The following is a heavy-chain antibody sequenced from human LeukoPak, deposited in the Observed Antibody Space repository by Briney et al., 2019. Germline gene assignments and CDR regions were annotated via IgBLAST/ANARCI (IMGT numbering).Heavy chain of an antibody. CDR1: GGSISSYY. CDR3: ARALRFDWNDPPYFAY. J-gene: IGHJ4*02. CDR2: IYYSGST. D-gene: IGHD1-1*01. Sequence: SETLSLTCTVSGGSISSYYWSWIRQPPGKGLEWIGHIYYSGSTNYNPSLKGRVTLSVATSKNQFSLKLSPVTAADTAVYYCARALRFDWNDPPYFAYWGQGTLVTVSS. V-gene: IGHV4-59*01.